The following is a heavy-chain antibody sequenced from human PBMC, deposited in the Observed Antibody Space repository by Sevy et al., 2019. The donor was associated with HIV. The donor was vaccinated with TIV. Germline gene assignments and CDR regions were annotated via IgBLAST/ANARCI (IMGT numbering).Heavy chain of an antibody. CDR3: ARGGVWIAVSTGVAFDI. V-gene: IGHV3-48*02. D-gene: IGHD6-19*01. Sequence: GGSLRLSCAASGFTFSSYSMNWVRQAPGKGLEWVSYISSSSTIYYADSVKGRFTISRDNAKNSLYLQMNSLRDEDTAVYYCARGGVWIAVSTGVAFDIWGQGTMVTVS. CDR2: ISSSSTI. CDR1: GFTFSSYS. J-gene: IGHJ3*02.